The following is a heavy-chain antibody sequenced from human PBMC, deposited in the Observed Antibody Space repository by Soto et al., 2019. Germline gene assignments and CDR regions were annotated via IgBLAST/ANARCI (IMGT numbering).Heavy chain of an antibody. CDR1: GFTFDDYA. J-gene: IGHJ3*02. Sequence: GGSLRLSCAASGFTFDDYAMHWVRQAPGKGLEWVSGISWNSGSIGYADSVKGRFTISRDNAKNSLYLQMNSLRAEDTALYYCAKDKLRFLEWNDAFDIWGQGTMVTVSS. V-gene: IGHV3-9*01. CDR3: AKDKLRFLEWNDAFDI. D-gene: IGHD3-3*01. CDR2: ISWNSGSI.